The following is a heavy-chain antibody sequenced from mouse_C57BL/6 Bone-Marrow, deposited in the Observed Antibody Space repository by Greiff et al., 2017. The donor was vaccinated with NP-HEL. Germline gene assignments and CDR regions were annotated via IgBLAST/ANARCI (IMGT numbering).Heavy chain of an antibody. D-gene: IGHD1-1*01. CDR1: GFNIKDDY. J-gene: IGHJ2*01. Sequence: VQLQQSGAELVRPGASVKLSCTASGFNIKDDYMHWVKQRPEQGLEWIGWIDPENGDTEYASKFQGKATITADTSSNTAYLQLSSLTSEDSAVYYCARSIITTVVHFDYWGQGTTLTVSS. CDR3: ARSIITTVVHFDY. V-gene: IGHV14-4*01. CDR2: IDPENGDT.